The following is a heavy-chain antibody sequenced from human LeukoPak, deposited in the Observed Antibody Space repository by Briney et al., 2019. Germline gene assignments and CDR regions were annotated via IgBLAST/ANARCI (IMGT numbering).Heavy chain of an antibody. V-gene: IGHV4-59*01. D-gene: IGHD6-19*01. Sequence: SETLSLTCTASGGSINNYYWSWIRQPPGKGLEWIGYIYYSGSTNYNPSLKSRVTISVDTSKNQFSLKLSPVTAADTAEYYCARSSSSGRRYYFDYWGQGTLVTVSS. CDR2: IYYSGST. J-gene: IGHJ4*02. CDR1: GGSINNYY. CDR3: ARSSSSGRRYYFDY.